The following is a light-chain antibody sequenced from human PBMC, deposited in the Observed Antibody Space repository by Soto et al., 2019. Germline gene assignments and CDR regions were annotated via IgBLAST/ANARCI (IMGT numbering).Light chain of an antibody. Sequence: QSVLTQPPSVSGAPGQTITISCTGSSSNIGADFGVHWYQQLPGAAPKLVIFVNTNRPSGVPDRFSGSKSGTSASLAITGLQAEDEADYYCQSYDRSLSGWECGTGTKLTVL. V-gene: IGLV1-40*01. CDR1: SSNIGADFG. J-gene: IGLJ3*02. CDR3: QSYDRSLSGWE. CDR2: VNT.